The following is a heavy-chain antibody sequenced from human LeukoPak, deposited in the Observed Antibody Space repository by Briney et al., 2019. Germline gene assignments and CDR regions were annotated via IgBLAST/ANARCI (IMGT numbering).Heavy chain of an antibody. CDR3: AKEGPLEYYFDY. Sequence: GGSLRLSCAASGFTFSSYGMHWVRQAPGKGLEWVAVISYDGSNKYYADSVKGRFTISRDNSKNTLYLQMNSLRAEDTAVYYCAKEGPLEYYFDYWGQGTLVTVSS. CDR2: ISYDGSNK. J-gene: IGHJ4*02. CDR1: GFTFSSYG. V-gene: IGHV3-30*18.